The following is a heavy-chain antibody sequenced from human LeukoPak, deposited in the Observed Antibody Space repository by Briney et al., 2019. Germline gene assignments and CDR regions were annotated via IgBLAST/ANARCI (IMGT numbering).Heavy chain of an antibody. Sequence: SQTLSLTCIVSSGSISSGGYYWSWIRQHPGKGLEWIGYISHSGGTLYNPSLKSRVMISLDTSKNQFSLKLTSVTAADTAVYYCARDGGGSGYRYFDLWGRGTLVTVSS. CDR1: SGSISSGGYY. D-gene: IGHD2-15*01. CDR2: ISHSGGT. CDR3: ARDGGGSGYRYFDL. J-gene: IGHJ2*01. V-gene: IGHV4-31*03.